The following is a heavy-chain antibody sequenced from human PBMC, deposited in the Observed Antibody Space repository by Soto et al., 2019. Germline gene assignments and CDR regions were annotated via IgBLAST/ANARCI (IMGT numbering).Heavy chain of an antibody. Sequence: SETLYLTCTVSGGSISSYYWSWIRQPPGKGLEWIGYIYYSGSTNYNPSLKSRVAISVDTSKNQFSLKLSSLRSEDTAVYYCATGEYYGITMIVWGQGTLVTVSS. J-gene: IGHJ4*02. V-gene: IGHV4-59*01. CDR2: IYYSGST. CDR1: GGSISSYY. D-gene: IGHD3-22*01. CDR3: ATGEYYGITMIV.